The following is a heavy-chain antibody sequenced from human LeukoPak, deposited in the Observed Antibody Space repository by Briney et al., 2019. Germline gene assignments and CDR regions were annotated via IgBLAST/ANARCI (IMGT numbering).Heavy chain of an antibody. D-gene: IGHD4-17*01. Sequence: GASVKVSCKASGYTFTTYSMNWVRQSPGQGLEWMGWINTNTGNPTYAQGFTGRFVFSLDTSVSTAYLQISSLKAEDTAVYYCARDHVYGDYGAGTEKVFDYWGQGTLVTVSS. CDR1: GYTFTTYS. CDR2: INTNTGNP. CDR3: ARDHVYGDYGAGTEKVFDY. V-gene: IGHV7-4-1*02. J-gene: IGHJ4*02.